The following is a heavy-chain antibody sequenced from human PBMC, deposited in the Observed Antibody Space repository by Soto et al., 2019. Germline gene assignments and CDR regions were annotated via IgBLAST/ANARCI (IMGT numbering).Heavy chain of an antibody. CDR3: AREIYDILSESGGLFDY. CDR1: GFTFSSYS. Sequence: RLSCAASGFTFSSYSMNWVRQAPGKGLEWVSSISSSSSYIYYADSVKGRFTISRDNAKNSLYLQMNSLRAEDTAVYYCAREIYDILSESGGLFDYWGPGTLVIVSS. J-gene: IGHJ4*02. D-gene: IGHD3-9*01. CDR2: ISSSSSYI. V-gene: IGHV3-21*01.